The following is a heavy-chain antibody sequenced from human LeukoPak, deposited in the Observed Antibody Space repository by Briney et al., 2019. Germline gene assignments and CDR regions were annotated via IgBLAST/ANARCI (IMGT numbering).Heavy chain of an antibody. Sequence: GGSLRLSCAASGFTFSSYAMHWVRQAPGKGLEWVAVISYDGSNKYYADSVKGRFTISRDNSKNTLYLQMNSLRAEDTAVYYCAKSSPPPQLPLFDYWGQGTLVTVSS. CDR2: ISYDGSNK. CDR1: GFTFSSYA. CDR3: AKSSPPPQLPLFDY. D-gene: IGHD2-2*01. J-gene: IGHJ4*02. V-gene: IGHV3-30-3*02.